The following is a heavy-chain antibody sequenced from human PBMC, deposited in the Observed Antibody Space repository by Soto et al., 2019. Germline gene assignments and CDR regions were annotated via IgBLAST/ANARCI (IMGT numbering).Heavy chain of an antibody. Sequence: QVQLQESGPGLVKPSETLSLTCIVSGGSISNYYWSWIRQPPGKGLEWIGYIYYRGSTNYNPSLKSRVTISVDTSKNQFSLKLSSVTAADTAVYYCARGDYNWNDVTDYWGQGTLVTVSS. CDR1: GGSISNYY. CDR2: IYYRGST. V-gene: IGHV4-59*01. D-gene: IGHD1-20*01. J-gene: IGHJ4*02. CDR3: ARGDYNWNDVTDY.